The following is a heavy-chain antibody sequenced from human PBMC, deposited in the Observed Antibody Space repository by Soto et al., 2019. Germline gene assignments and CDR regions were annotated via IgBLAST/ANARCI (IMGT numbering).Heavy chain of an antibody. CDR1: GGSFSGYY. CDR2: INHSGST. CDR3: ARLRSRIWFGELSHPFDY. V-gene: IGHV4-34*01. J-gene: IGHJ4*02. D-gene: IGHD3-10*01. Sequence: SETLSLTCAVYGGSFSGYYWSWIRQPPGKGLEWIGEINHSGSTNYNPSLKSRVTISVDTSKNQFSLKLSSVTAADTAVYYCARLRSRIWFGELSHPFDYWGQGTLVNVS.